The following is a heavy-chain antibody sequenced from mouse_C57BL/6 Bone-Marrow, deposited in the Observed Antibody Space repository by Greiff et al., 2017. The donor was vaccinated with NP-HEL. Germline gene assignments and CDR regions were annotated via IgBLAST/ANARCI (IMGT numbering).Heavy chain of an antibody. CDR1: GYSFTGYF. J-gene: IGHJ1*03. V-gene: IGHV1-37*01. CDR2: INPYNGDT. Sequence: VQLKESGPELVKPGASVKISCKASGYSFTGYFMNWVKQSHGKSLEWIGRINPYNGDTFYNQKFKGKATLTVDKSSSTAHMELRSLTSEDFAVYYCARRRGYDYDGGPYWYFDVWGTGTTVTVSS. D-gene: IGHD2-4*01. CDR3: ARRRGYDYDGGPYWYFDV.